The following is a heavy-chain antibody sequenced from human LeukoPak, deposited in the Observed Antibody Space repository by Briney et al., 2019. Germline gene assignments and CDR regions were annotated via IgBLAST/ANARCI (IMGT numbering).Heavy chain of an antibody. CDR1: GFTFSTYE. D-gene: IGHD6-6*01. CDR2: ISSGGSTV. Sequence: GGSLRRSCAASGFTFSTYEMNWVRQAPGKGLEWVSYISSGGSTVYYADSVKGRFTISRDNAKNSLYLQMNSLRAEDTAVYYCARDGVEYSTIFDYWGQGTLVTVSS. V-gene: IGHV3-48*03. J-gene: IGHJ4*02. CDR3: ARDGVEYSTIFDY.